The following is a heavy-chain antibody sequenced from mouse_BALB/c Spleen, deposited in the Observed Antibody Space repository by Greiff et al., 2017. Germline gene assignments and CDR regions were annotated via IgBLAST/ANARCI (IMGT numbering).Heavy chain of an antibody. D-gene: IGHD4-1*01. CDR2: IWSGGST. J-gene: IGHJ1*01. V-gene: IGHV2-2*02. CDR3: ARNWNWGGTPWYFDV. CDR1: GFSLTSYG. Sequence: VQGVESGPGLVQPSQSLSITCTVSGFSLTSYGVHWVRQSPGKGLEWLGVIWSGGSTDYNAAFISRLSISKDNSKSQVFFKMNSLQANDTAIYYCARNWNWGGTPWYFDVWGAGTTVTVSS.